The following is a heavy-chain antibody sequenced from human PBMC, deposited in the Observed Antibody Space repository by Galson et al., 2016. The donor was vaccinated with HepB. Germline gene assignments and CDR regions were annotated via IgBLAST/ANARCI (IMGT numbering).Heavy chain of an antibody. Sequence: SLRLSCAASNFTFANAWMNWVRQAPGKGLEWVGRIKSKADGATPGYVAPVKGRFTISRDDSKTTLYLQMYSLKTEDTAVYYCTTEFYFDGSDYHYGMGYWGRGTLVTVSS. V-gene: IGHV3-15*07. D-gene: IGHD3-22*01. CDR1: NFTFANAW. CDR2: IKSKADGATP. J-gene: IGHJ4*02. CDR3: TTEFYFDGSDYHYGMGY.